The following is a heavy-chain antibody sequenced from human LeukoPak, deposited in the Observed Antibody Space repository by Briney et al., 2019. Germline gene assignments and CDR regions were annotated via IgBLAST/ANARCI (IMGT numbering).Heavy chain of an antibody. CDR3: ARDHYDFWSGSNYYYYMDV. D-gene: IGHD3-3*01. Sequence: PSETLSLTCTVSVGSLSSGDYYWSWIRQPPGKGLEWSGYIYYSGSTYYNPSLKSRVTISVDTSKNQFSLKLSSVTAANTAVYYCARDHYDFWSGSNYYYYMDVWGKGTTVTVSS. J-gene: IGHJ6*03. CDR1: VGSLSSGDYY. CDR2: IYYSGST. V-gene: IGHV4-30-4*08.